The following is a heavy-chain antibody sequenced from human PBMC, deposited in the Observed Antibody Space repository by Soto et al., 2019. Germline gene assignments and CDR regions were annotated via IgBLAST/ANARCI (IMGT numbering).Heavy chain of an antibody. D-gene: IGHD3-3*01. CDR2: IVVGSGNT. J-gene: IGHJ6*02. V-gene: IGHV1-58*01. CDR3: AASTIFGVVEENGMDV. CDR1: GFTITSSA. Sequence: QMQLVQSGPEVKKPGTSVKVSCKASGFTITSSAVQWVRQARGQRLEWIGWIVVGSGNTNYAQKFQERVTITRDMSTSTAYMELSSLRSEDTAVYYCAASTIFGVVEENGMDVWGQGTTVTVSS.